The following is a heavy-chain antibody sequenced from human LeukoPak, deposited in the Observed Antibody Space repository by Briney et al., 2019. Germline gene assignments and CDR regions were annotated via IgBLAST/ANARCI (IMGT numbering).Heavy chain of an antibody. D-gene: IGHD5-18*01. V-gene: IGHV4-39*01. CDR2: MYYSGST. J-gene: IGHJ4*02. Sequence: SETLSLTCTVSGGSISSSSSFWGWIRQPPGKGLEWIGSMYYSGSTYYNPSLKSRVTISVDTSKNQFSLKLSSVTAADTAVYYCARSNIQLWPDLAFDYWGQGTLVTVSS. CDR3: ARSNIQLWPDLAFDY. CDR1: GGSISSSSSF.